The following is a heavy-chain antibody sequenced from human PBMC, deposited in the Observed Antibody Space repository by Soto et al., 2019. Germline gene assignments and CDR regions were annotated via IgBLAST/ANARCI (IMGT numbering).Heavy chain of an antibody. J-gene: IGHJ4*02. CDR3: XXGADGDY. V-gene: IGHV1-18*01. CDR1: GYTFTSYG. CDR2: ISAYNGNT. Sequence: QVQLVQSGAEVKKPGASVKVSCKASGYTFTSYGISWXXXXPGQGLEWMGWISAYNGNTNYAQKLQGRVTMTTDTXXXXXXXXXXXXXXXXXXXXXXXXGADGDYWGQGTLVTVSS. D-gene: IGHD3-10*01.